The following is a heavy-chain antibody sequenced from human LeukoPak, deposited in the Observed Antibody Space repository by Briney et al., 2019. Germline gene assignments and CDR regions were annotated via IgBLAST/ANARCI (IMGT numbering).Heavy chain of an antibody. CDR3: ARQGTPYYYYGSGSQIYYFDY. CDR1: GGSISSSSYY. Sequence: SETLSLTCTVSGGSISSSSYYWGWIRQPPGKGLEWIGSIYYSGSTYYNPSLKSRVTISVDTSKNQFSLKLSSVTAADTAVYYCARQGTPYYYYGSGSQIYYFDYWGQGTLVTVSS. V-gene: IGHV4-39*01. D-gene: IGHD3-10*01. CDR2: IYYSGST. J-gene: IGHJ4*02.